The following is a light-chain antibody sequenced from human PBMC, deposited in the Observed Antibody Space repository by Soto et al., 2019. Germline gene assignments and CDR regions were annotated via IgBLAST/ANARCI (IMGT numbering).Light chain of an antibody. J-gene: IGKJ2*01. CDR2: SAS. CDR3: QQYESTPPT. CDR1: QSVLYSSNNKNY. Sequence: DIVMTHSPDSLAVSLGERATINCKSSQSVLYSSNNKNYLAWYQKRPGQPPKLLIYSASTRESGFPDRFSGSGSGTDFTLTITSLQAEDVAVYYCQQYESTPPTFGQGTKLEIK. V-gene: IGKV4-1*01.